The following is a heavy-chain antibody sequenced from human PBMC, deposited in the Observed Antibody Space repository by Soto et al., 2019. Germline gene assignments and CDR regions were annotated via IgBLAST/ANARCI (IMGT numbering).Heavy chain of an antibody. CDR1: GYTFTGYY. J-gene: IGHJ5*02. Sequence: ASVKVSCKASGYTFTGYYMHWVRQAPGQGLEWMGWINPNSGGTNYAQKFQGWVTISRDDSKKTLYLEMSSLRVDDTAVYYCVREDSFRDTNVPWGQGTLVTVSS. V-gene: IGHV1-2*04. D-gene: IGHD2-8*01. CDR2: INPNSGGT. CDR3: VREDSFRDTNVP.